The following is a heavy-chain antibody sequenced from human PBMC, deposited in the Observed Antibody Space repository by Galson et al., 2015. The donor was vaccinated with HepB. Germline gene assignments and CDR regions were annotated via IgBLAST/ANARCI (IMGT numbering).Heavy chain of an antibody. CDR1: GGSITSYY. J-gene: IGHJ4*02. D-gene: IGHD3-10*01. CDR3: ARGGRLSMVRGVIPKPSYFDY. CDR2: IHYSGGA. V-gene: IGHV4-59*01. Sequence: ETLSLTCSVSGGSITSYYWSWIRQPPGKGLEWIGYIHYSGGANYNPSLKSRVAILLDTSRTQFSLRLRSVTAADTAVYYCARGGRLSMVRGVIPKPSYFDYWGQGTLVTVSS.